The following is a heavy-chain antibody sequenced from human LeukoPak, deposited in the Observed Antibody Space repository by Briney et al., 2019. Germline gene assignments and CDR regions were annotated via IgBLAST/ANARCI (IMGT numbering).Heavy chain of an antibody. CDR1: GGSINSSSYY. CDR2: IYHSGYT. CDR3: ARSSMFRGVTVDY. Sequence: SETLSLTCTVSGGSINSSSYYWGWIRQPPGKALEWIGSIYHSGYTYYNPSLKSRVTISVDTSKNQFSPKLRSVHAADTAVYYCARSSMFRGVTVDYWGQGTLVTVSS. D-gene: IGHD3-10*01. J-gene: IGHJ4*02. V-gene: IGHV4-39*01.